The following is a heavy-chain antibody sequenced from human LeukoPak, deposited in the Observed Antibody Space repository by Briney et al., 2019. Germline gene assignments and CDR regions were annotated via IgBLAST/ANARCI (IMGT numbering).Heavy chain of an antibody. CDR1: GFTFSSYW. Sequence: PGGSLRLSCAASGFTFSSYWMHWVRQAPGEGLVWVSRINSDGFSISYADSVKGRFTISRDNAKNTLYLQMNSLRTEDTAVYYCARIHAGNPDYWGQGTRVTVSS. CDR3: ARIHAGNPDY. CDR2: INSDGFSI. V-gene: IGHV3-74*01. J-gene: IGHJ4*02. D-gene: IGHD5-18*01.